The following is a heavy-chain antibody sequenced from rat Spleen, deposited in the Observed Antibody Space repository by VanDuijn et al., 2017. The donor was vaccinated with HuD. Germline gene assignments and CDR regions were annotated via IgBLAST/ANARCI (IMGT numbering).Heavy chain of an antibody. CDR3: TRLLS. CDR2: IWGDGST. CDR1: GFSLTSYG. V-gene: IGHV2-13*01. J-gene: IGHJ2*01. Sequence: QVQLKESGPGLVQPSQTLSLTCTVSGFSLTSYGVSWVRQPPGKGLEWMGGIWGDGSTNNNAALKSRLSISRDTSKSQVFLKMNSLQPDDTAIYCCTRLLSWGQGVMVTVSS.